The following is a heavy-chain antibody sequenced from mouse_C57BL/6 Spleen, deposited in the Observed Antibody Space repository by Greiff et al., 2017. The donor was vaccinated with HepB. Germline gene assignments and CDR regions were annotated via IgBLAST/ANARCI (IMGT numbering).Heavy chain of an antibody. Sequence: EVQLQQSGAELVRPGASVKLSCTASGFNIKDDYMHWVKQRPEQGLEWIGWIDPENGDTEYASKFQGKATITADTSSNTAYLQLSCLTSEDTAVYYCTTIGLLRYWGQGTTLTVSS. D-gene: IGHD2-3*01. CDR2: IDPENGDT. CDR3: TTIGLLRY. J-gene: IGHJ2*01. CDR1: GFNIKDDY. V-gene: IGHV14-4*01.